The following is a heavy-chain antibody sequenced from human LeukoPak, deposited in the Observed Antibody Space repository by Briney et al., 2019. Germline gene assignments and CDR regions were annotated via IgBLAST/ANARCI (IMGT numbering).Heavy chain of an antibody. CDR2: IKSKTHGGTT. J-gene: IGHJ4*02. CDR3: TTSPIAGIDF. D-gene: IGHD2-21*01. CDR1: GFTLSNAW. V-gene: IGHV3-15*01. Sequence: GGSLRLSCAASGFTLSNAWMSWVRQAPGKGLEWVGRIKSKTHGGTTDYAAPAKGRFIISRDDSRNTVYLQMNSLKTEDTGVYYCTTSPIAGIDFWGQGTLVTVSS.